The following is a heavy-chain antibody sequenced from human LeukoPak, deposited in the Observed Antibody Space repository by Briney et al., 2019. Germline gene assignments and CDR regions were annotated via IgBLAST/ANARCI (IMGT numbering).Heavy chain of an antibody. CDR2: ISSSGSTI. D-gene: IGHD3-10*01. J-gene: IGHJ4*02. V-gene: IGHV3-48*03. CDR1: GFTVSSYE. Sequence: PGGSLSLSCAASGFTVSSYEMNWVSLAPGEGLEWLSYISSSGSTINYADSVKGRFTISRDNAKNSVYLQMNSLRAEDTAVYYCARGPSGNNNLWMDYWGQGTLVSVSS. CDR3: ARGPSGNNNLWMDY.